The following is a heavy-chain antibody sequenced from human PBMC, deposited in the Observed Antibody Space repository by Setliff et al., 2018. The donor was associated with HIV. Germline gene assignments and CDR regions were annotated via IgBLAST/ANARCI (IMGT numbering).Heavy chain of an antibody. Sequence: SVKVSCKASGYIFTNYGFSWVRQAPGQGLEWVGGIIPVVDAPIYAQRFQGRVVITADKSTGTAYMQLSSLKFEDTAVYYCATRPPGVHGFSIWGQGTMVTVSS. CDR1: GYIFTNYG. CDR3: ATRPPGVHGFSI. V-gene: IGHV1-69*06. CDR2: IIPVVDAP. J-gene: IGHJ3*02. D-gene: IGHD3-10*01.